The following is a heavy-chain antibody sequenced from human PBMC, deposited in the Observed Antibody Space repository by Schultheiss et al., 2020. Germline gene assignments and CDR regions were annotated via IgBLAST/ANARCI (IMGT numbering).Heavy chain of an antibody. CDR3: ARGEDDYVWGH. V-gene: IGHV4-59*01. D-gene: IGHD3-16*01. CDR2: IYYSGST. CDR1: GGSISSYY. Sequence: SETLSLTCTVSGGSISSYYWSWIRQPPGKGLEWIGYIYYSGSTNYNPSLKSRVTISVDTSKNQFSLKLSSVTAADTAVYYCARGEDDYVWGHWGQGTLVTFSS. J-gene: IGHJ4*02.